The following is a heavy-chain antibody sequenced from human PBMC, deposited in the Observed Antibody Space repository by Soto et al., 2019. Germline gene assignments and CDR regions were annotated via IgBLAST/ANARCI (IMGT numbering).Heavy chain of an antibody. CDR2: ISWNSGSI. V-gene: IGHV3-9*01. J-gene: IGHJ6*03. CDR3: AKDTSTGTTYYYYYYMDV. Sequence: GGFLRLSCAASGFTFDDYGRHWVRQAPGKGLEWVSGISWNSGSIGYADSVKGRFTISRDNAKNSLYLQMNSLRAEDTALYYCAKDTSTGTTYYYYYYMDVWGKGTTVTVSS. D-gene: IGHD1-7*01. CDR1: GFTFDDYG.